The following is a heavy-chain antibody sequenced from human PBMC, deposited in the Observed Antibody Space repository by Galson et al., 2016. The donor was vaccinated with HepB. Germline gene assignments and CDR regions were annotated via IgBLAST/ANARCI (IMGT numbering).Heavy chain of an antibody. V-gene: IGHV4-39*01. Sequence: SETLSLTCTVSGGSITSSGYPWGWIRQPPGKGLEWIGTIYYTGTTYYNPSLKRRVTLSVDTSKNQFSLRFSSVTAADSAIYYCARHDKEGDCPNSACTNWFDPWGQGTLVTGSS. CDR2: IYYTGTT. J-gene: IGHJ5*02. CDR3: ARHDKEGDCPNSACTNWFDP. CDR1: GGSITSSGYP. D-gene: IGHD2-8*01.